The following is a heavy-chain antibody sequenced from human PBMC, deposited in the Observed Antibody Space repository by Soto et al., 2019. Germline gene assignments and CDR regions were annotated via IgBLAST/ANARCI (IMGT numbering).Heavy chain of an antibody. CDR2: IYYSGST. J-gene: IGHJ5*02. D-gene: IGHD2-2*01. CDR3: ARGRVPAAMGSWFDP. Sequence: SETLSLTCTVSGGSISSGDYYWSWIRQPPGKGLEWIGYIYYSGSTYYNPSLKSRVTISVDTSKNQFSLKLSSVTAADTAVYYCARGRVPAAMGSWFDPWGQGTLVTVSS. CDR1: GGSISSGDYY. V-gene: IGHV4-30-4*01.